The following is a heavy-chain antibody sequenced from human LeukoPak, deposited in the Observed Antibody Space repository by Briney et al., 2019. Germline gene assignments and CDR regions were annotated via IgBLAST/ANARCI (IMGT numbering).Heavy chain of an antibody. CDR2: TYYRSKWYN. Sequence: SQTLSLTCAISGDSVSSNSAAWNWIRQSPSRGLEWLGRTYYRSKWYNDYAVSVKSRITINPDTSKNQFSLQLNSVTPEDTAVYYCARGHAWGVRISPRYYGMDVWGQGTTVTVSS. D-gene: IGHD2/OR15-2a*01. V-gene: IGHV6-1*01. J-gene: IGHJ6*02. CDR3: ARGHAWGVRISPRYYGMDV. CDR1: GDSVSSNSAA.